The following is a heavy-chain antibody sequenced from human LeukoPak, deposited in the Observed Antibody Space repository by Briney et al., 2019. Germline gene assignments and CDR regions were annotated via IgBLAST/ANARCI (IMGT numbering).Heavy chain of an antibody. CDR1: GYSFTNYG. D-gene: IGHD3-22*01. CDR3: ARRAGDYSHPYDY. J-gene: IGHJ4*02. Sequence: ASVKVSCKASGYSFTNYGISWVRQAPGQGLEWMGWISAYNGYTHFAQKFQGRVTMTTDTSTSTAYMELRSLRSDDTAVYYCARRAGDYSHPYDYWGQGTLVTVSS. V-gene: IGHV1-18*01. CDR2: ISAYNGYT.